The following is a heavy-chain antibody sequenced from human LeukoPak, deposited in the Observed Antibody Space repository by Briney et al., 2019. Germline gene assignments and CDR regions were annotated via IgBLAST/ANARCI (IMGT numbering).Heavy chain of an antibody. CDR3: AKITPGDYARERFNWFDP. J-gene: IGHJ5*02. Sequence: ASVKVSCKVSGYTLTELSMHWVRQAPGKGLEWMGGFDPEDGETIYAQKFQGRVTMTEDTSTDTAYMELSSLRSEDTAVYYCAKITPGDYARERFNWFDPWGQGTLVTVSS. V-gene: IGHV1-24*01. CDR2: FDPEDGET. CDR1: GYTLTELS. D-gene: IGHD4-17*01.